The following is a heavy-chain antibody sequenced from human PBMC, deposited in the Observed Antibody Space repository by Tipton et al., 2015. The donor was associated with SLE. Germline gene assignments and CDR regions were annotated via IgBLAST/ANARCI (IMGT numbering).Heavy chain of an antibody. J-gene: IGHJ4*02. CDR2: ISSSGTYI. CDR3: ARDNGVNYYFDS. Sequence: GSLRLSCAASGFTFSSYSMNWVRQAPGKGLEWVSSISSSGTYIYYADSMKGRFTISRDNAKNSLYLQMNSLRAEDTAVYYCARDNGVNYYFDSWGLGALVPVS. V-gene: IGHV3-21*01. CDR1: GFTFSSYS. D-gene: IGHD2-8*01.